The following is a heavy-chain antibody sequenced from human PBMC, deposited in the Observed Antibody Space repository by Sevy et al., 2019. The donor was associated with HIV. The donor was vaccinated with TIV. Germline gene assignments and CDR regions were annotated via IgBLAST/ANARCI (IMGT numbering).Heavy chain of an antibody. Sequence: SETLSLTCTVSGGSISSYYWSWIRQPPGKGLEWIGYIYYSGSTNYNPSLKSRVTISVDTSKNQFSLKLSSVTAADTAVYYGARVRLPSTAAGENYYGMDVWGQGTTVTVSS. J-gene: IGHJ6*02. V-gene: IGHV4-59*01. CDR1: GGSISSYY. D-gene: IGHD6-13*01. CDR3: ARVRLPSTAAGENYYGMDV. CDR2: IYYSGST.